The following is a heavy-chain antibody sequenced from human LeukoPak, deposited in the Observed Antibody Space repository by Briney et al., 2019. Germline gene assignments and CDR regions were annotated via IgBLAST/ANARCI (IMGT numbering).Heavy chain of an antibody. CDR1: GYTFINYY. V-gene: IGHV1-46*01. CDR3: ARARTGDSDY. CDR2: INPGGGST. J-gene: IGHJ4*02. Sequence: GASVKVSCKASGYTFINYYIHWVRQAPGQGLEWMGLINPGGGSTTYSQKFQGRVTMTRDTSASTVYTELNSLRSEDTAVYYCARARTGDSDYWGQGTLVTVSS. D-gene: IGHD7-27*01.